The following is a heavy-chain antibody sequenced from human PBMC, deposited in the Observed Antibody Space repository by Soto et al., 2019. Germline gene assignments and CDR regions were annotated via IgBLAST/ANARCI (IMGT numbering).Heavy chain of an antibody. CDR3: ARLYRYYFDY. CDR1: GGSISSSSYY. J-gene: IGHJ4*02. V-gene: IGHV4-39*01. Sequence: SETLSLTCTVSGGSISSSSYYWGWIRQPPGKGLEWIGSIYYSGSTYYNPSLKSRVTISVDTSKNQFSLKLSSVTAADTAVYYCARLYRYYFDYWGQGTLVTVSS. CDR2: IYYSGST. D-gene: IGHD1-26*01.